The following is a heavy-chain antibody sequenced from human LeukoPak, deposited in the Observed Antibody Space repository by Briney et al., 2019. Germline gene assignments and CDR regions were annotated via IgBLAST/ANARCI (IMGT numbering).Heavy chain of an antibody. V-gene: IGHV4-59*06. CDR3: ARETRYDILTGYYTSFDY. Sequence: PSETLSLTCTVSGGSISSYYWGWIRQPPGKGLEWIGYIYYSGSTYYNPSLKSRVTISVDTSKNQFSLKLSSVTAADTAVYYCARETRYDILTGYYTSFDYWGQGTLVTVSS. D-gene: IGHD3-9*01. CDR2: IYYSGST. J-gene: IGHJ4*02. CDR1: GGSISSYY.